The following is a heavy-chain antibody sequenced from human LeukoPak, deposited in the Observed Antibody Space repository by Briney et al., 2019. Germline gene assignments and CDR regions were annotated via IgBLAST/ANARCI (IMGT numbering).Heavy chain of an antibody. J-gene: IGHJ6*02. CDR2: IKEDGSEK. Sequence: PGGSLRLSCAASGFTFSSYWLSWVRQTPGKGLEWVANIKEDGSEKYYVDSVKGRFTISRDNAKNSLYLQMNSLRAEDTAVYYCARYGVRAAMDVWGQGSTVTVSS. D-gene: IGHD3-10*01. CDR1: GFTFSSYW. V-gene: IGHV3-7*04. CDR3: ARYGVRAAMDV.